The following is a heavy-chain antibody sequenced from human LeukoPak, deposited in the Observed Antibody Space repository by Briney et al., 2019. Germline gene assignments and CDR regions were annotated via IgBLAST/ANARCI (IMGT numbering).Heavy chain of an antibody. V-gene: IGHV4-34*01. CDR3: AREVADYDSSGYYSSGDWFDP. CDR2: INHSGGT. Sequence: SETLSLTCAVYGGSFSGYYWSWIRQPPGKGLEWIGEINHSGGTNYNPSLKSRVTISVDTSKNQFSLKLSSVTAADTAVYYCAREVADYDSSGYYSSGDWFDPWGQGTLVTVSS. CDR1: GGSFSGYY. D-gene: IGHD3-22*01. J-gene: IGHJ5*02.